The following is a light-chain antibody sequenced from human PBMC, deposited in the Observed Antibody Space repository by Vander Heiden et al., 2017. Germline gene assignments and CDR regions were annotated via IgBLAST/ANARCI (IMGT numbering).Light chain of an antibody. CDR2: GAS. V-gene: IGKV3-15*01. Sequence: EIVMTQSPATLSVSPGERATLSCRASQSVGSNLAWYQQKPGQAPRLLIYGASTRATGIPARFSGSGSGTEFTLTISSLQSEDFAVYYCQQYNNWPPGSPFGQGTKLEIK. CDR1: QSVGSN. J-gene: IGKJ2*01. CDR3: QQYNNWPPGSP.